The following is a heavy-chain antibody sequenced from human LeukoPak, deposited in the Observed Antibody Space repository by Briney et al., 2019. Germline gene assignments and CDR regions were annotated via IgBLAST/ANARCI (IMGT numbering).Heavy chain of an antibody. CDR3: AKDRYGGNSGYFQH. J-gene: IGHJ1*01. V-gene: IGHV3-9*01. CDR1: GFTFDDYA. Sequence: PGRSLRLSCAASGFTFDDYAMHWVRQAPGKGLEWVSGISWNSGSIGYADSVKGRLTISRDNAKNSLYLQMNSLRAEDTALYYCAKDRYGGNSGYFQHWGQGTLVTVSS. CDR2: ISWNSGSI. D-gene: IGHD4-23*01.